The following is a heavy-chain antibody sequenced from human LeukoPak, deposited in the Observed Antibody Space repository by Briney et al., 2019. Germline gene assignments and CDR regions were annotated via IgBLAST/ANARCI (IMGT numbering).Heavy chain of an antibody. Sequence: SETLSLTCTVSGGSISSYYWSWIRQPPGKGLEWIGYIYYSGSTNYNPSLKSRVTISVDTSKNQFSLKLSSVTAADTAVYYCATVPQLGNPVHWYFDLWGRGTLVTVSS. CDR1: GGSISSYY. J-gene: IGHJ2*01. CDR2: IYYSGST. D-gene: IGHD7-27*01. V-gene: IGHV4-59*01. CDR3: ATVPQLGNPVHWYFDL.